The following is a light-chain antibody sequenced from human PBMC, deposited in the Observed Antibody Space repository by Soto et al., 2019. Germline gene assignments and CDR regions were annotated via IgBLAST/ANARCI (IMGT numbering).Light chain of an antibody. V-gene: IGLV2-11*01. Sequence: QSALTQPRSVSGSPGQSVTISCTGTSSNIGNYNYVSWYQQHPGKAPKFMIYDVSKRPSGVPDRFSGSKSGNMASLTISGLQTEDEADYNCCSYAGSYTFVFGTGTKVTVL. CDR1: SSNIGNYNY. CDR2: DVS. J-gene: IGLJ1*01. CDR3: CSYAGSYTFV.